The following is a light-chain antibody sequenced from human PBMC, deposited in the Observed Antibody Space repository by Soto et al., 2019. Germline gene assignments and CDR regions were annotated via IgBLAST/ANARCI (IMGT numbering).Light chain of an antibody. CDR3: SSYTSSSTFGV. V-gene: IGLV2-14*01. CDR2: DVS. Sequence: SALTQPASVSGSPGQSITISCTGTSSDVGGYNYVSWYQQHPGKAPKLMIYDVSNRPSGLSNRFSGSKSGNTASLTISGLQAEDAADYYCSSYTSSSTFGVFGTGTKLTVL. J-gene: IGLJ1*01. CDR1: SSDVGGYNY.